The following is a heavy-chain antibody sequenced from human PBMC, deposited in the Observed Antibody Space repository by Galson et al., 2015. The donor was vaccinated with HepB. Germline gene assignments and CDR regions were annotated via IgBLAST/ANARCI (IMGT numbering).Heavy chain of an antibody. CDR3: TRGFLYYNNELNDY. CDR1: GFTFTGYA. Sequence: SLRLSCAASGFTFTGYAMNWVRQPPGRGLGWISSISSGGSYIYYADSVKGRFTISRDNARNSLFLQLNSLRAEDTAVYYCTRGFLYYNNELNDYWGQGTLVTVSS. J-gene: IGHJ4*02. CDR2: ISSGGSYI. V-gene: IGHV3-21*01. D-gene: IGHD3-22*01.